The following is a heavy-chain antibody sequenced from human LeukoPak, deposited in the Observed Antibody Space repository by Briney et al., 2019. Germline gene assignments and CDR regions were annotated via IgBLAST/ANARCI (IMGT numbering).Heavy chain of an antibody. CDR2: IGGSSTSI. J-gene: IGHJ4*02. CDR3: ARETSEAFDY. D-gene: IGHD1-14*01. V-gene: IGHV3-21*01. CDR1: AFTFSTHS. Sequence: GGALRLSCAASAFTFSTHSMNWVRQAPGKGLEWVSSIGGSSTSIYYADSVKGRFTISRDNAKNSLFLQMNSLRAEDTAVYYCARETSEAFDYWGRGTLVTVSS.